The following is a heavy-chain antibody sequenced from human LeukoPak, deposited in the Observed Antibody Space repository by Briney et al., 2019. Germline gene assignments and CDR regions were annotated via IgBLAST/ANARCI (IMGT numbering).Heavy chain of an antibody. CDR2: ISAYNGNT. CDR3: ARVDPPREIWFGELLGGGKEHDY. CDR1: GYTFTSYG. Sequence: ASVKVSCKASGYTFTSYGISWVRQAPGQGLEWMGWISAYNGNTNYAQKLQGRVTMTTDTSTSTAYMELRSLRSDDTAVYYCARVDPPREIWFGELLGGGKEHDYWGQGTLVTVS. J-gene: IGHJ4*02. D-gene: IGHD3-10*01. V-gene: IGHV1-18*01.